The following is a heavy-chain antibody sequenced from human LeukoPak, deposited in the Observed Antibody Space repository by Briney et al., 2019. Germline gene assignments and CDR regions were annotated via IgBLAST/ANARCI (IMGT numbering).Heavy chain of an antibody. CDR3: AGIWLGNNAFDI. D-gene: IGHD3-10*01. J-gene: IGHJ3*02. Sequence: PSETLSLTCAVYGGSFSGYYWSWVRQPPEKGLEWIGEINHDGSTTYNPSLKSRVSISVETSRSQFSPKLSSVTAADTAMYYCAGIWLGNNAFDIWGRGTMVTISS. CDR1: GGSFSGYY. V-gene: IGHV4-34*01. CDR2: INHDGST.